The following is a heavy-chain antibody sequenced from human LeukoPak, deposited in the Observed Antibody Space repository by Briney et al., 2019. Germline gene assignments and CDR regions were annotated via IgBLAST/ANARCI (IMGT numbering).Heavy chain of an antibody. D-gene: IGHD1-26*01. Sequence: SGTLSLTCAVPGGAISSYNWWSWVRQSPGKGLEWIGEIYHSGTTNYNPSLKSRVTISVDNSKNQISLKLSSVTAADTAVYYCARSPSGSSSRWFDPWGQGTLVTVSS. CDR2: IYHSGTT. J-gene: IGHJ5*02. CDR3: ARSPSGSSSRWFDP. CDR1: GGAISSYNW. V-gene: IGHV4-4*02.